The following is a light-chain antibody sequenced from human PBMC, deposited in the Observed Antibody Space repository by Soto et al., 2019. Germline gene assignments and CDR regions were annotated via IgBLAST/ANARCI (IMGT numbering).Light chain of an antibody. J-gene: IGKJ1*01. CDR2: AAS. Sequence: DIHLTQSPSLLSASVVDRVTITCRASQGISSYLAWYQQKPGKAPKLLIYAASTLQSGVPSRFSGSGSGTDFTLTISSLQPEDFAAYYCQQLNSYPWTFGQGTKVDIK. V-gene: IGKV1-9*01. CDR3: QQLNSYPWT. CDR1: QGISSY.